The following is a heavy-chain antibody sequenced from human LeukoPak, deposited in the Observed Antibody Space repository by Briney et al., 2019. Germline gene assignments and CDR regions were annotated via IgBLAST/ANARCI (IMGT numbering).Heavy chain of an antibody. CDR1: GGSFSGYY. V-gene: IGHV4-34*01. D-gene: IGHD3-16*01. CDR3: ARADRLGAALLASFDY. CDR2: INHSGST. J-gene: IGHJ4*02. Sequence: SETLSPTCAVYGGSFSGYYWSWIRQPPGKGLEWIGEINHSGSTNYNPSLKSRVTISVDTSKNQFSLKLSSVTAADTAVYYCARADRLGAALLASFDYWGQGTLVTVSS.